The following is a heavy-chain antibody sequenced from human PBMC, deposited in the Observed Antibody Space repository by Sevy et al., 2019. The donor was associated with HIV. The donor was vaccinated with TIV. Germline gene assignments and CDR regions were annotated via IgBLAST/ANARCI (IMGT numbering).Heavy chain of an antibody. CDR3: ARDCSSSTCLWGLDV. V-gene: IGHV3-7*03. CDR2: IKKDESER. CDR1: GFTFSSYW. J-gene: IGHJ6*02. D-gene: IGHD2-2*01. Sequence: GGSLRLSCGGSGFTFSSYWMSWVRQAPGKGLEWVANIKKDESERYYVDSVKGRFTISRDNAKKSLYLQMNSLRTEDTAVYYCARDCSSSTCLWGLDVWGQGTTVTVSS.